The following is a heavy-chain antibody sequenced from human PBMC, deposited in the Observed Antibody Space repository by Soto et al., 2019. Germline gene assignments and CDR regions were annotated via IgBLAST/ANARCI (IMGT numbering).Heavy chain of an antibody. CDR3: ARDPYGDYSY. CDR2: IYSGGST. CDR1: GFTVSSNY. J-gene: IGHJ4*02. V-gene: IGHV3-66*01. Sequence: SGFTVSSNYMSWVRQAPGKGLEWVSVIYSGGSTYYADSVKGRFTISRDNSKNTLYLQMNSLRAEDTAVYYCARDPYGDYSYWGQGTLVTVSS. D-gene: IGHD4-17*01.